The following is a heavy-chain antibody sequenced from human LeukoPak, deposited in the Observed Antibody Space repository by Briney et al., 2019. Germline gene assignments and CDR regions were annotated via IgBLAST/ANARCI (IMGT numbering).Heavy chain of an antibody. CDR1: GGTFSSYT. CDR2: IIPILGIA. D-gene: IGHD3-3*01. CDR3: ANFWSGSVVGNWFDP. Sequence: ASVKVSCKASGGTFSSYTISWVRQAPGQGLEWMGRIIPILGIANYARKFQGRVTITADKSTSTAYMELSSLRSEDTAVYYCANFWSGSVVGNWFDPWGQGTLVTVSS. V-gene: IGHV1-69*02. J-gene: IGHJ5*02.